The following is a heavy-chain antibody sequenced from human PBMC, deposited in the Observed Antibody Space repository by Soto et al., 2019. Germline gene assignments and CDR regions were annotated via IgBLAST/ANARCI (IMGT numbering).Heavy chain of an antibody. CDR2: ISYDGSNK. J-gene: IGHJ4*02. CDR3: ARVPLSGYYVDY. CDR1: GFTFSSYA. Sequence: PGGSLRLSCAASGFTFSSYAMHWVRQAPGKGLEWVAVISYDGSNKYYADSVKGRFTISRDNSKNTLYLQMNSLRAEDTAVYYCARVPLSGYYVDYWGQGTLVTVSS. D-gene: IGHD3-22*01. V-gene: IGHV3-30-3*01.